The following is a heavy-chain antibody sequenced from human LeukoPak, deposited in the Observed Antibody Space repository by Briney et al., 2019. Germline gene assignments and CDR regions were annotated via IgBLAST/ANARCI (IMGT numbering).Heavy chain of an antibody. J-gene: IGHJ4*02. V-gene: IGHV4-39*01. D-gene: IGHD3-22*01. CDR1: GGSISSSSYY. Sequence: SETLSLTCTVSGGSISSSSYYLGWIRQPPRKGLEWIGSIYYSGSSYYNPSLKSRVTISVDTSKNQFSLKLSSVTAADTAVYYCARRLARYYYDSSGYSDYWGQGTLVTVSS. CDR2: IYYSGSS. CDR3: ARRLARYYYDSSGYSDY.